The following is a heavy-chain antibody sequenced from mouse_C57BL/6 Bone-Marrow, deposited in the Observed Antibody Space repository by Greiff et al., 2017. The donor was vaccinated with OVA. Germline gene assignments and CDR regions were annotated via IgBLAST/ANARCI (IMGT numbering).Heavy chain of an antibody. CDR1: GFTFSNYW. D-gene: IGHD2-2*01. Sequence: EVQRVESGGGLVQPGGSMKLSCVASGFTFSNYWMNWVRQSPEKGLEWVAQIRLKSDNYATHYAESVKGRFTISRDDSKSSVYLQMNNLRAEDTGIYYCTRGYDRFAYWGQGTLVTVSA. CDR2: IRLKSDNYAT. CDR3: TRGYDRFAY. J-gene: IGHJ3*01. V-gene: IGHV6-3*01.